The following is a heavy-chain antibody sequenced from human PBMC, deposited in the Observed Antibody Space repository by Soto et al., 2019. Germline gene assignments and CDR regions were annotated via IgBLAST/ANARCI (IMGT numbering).Heavy chain of an antibody. J-gene: IGHJ6*02. CDR3: ARSYCSGGSCYSRIGWIYYGMDV. CDR1: GFTFSSYA. D-gene: IGHD2-15*01. Sequence: GGSLRLSCAASGFTFSSYAMHWVRQAPGKGLEWVAVISYDGSNKYYADSVKGRFTISRDNSKNTLYLQMNSLRAEDTAVYYCARSYCSGGSCYSRIGWIYYGMDVWGQGTTVTVSS. V-gene: IGHV3-30-3*01. CDR2: ISYDGSNK.